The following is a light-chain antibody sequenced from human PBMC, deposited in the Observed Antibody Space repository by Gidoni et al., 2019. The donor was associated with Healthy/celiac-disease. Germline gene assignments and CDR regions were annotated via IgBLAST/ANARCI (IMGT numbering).Light chain of an antibody. CDR2: KAS. V-gene: IGKV1-5*03. CDR3: QQYNSYPYS. Sequence: DIQLTQSPSTLSASVGDRVTITCRASQSISSWLAWYQQKPGKAPKLLIYKASSLESGVPSRFSGSGSGTEFTLTISSLQPDDFATYYCQQYNSYPYSFGQGTKLEIK. CDR1: QSISSW. J-gene: IGKJ2*03.